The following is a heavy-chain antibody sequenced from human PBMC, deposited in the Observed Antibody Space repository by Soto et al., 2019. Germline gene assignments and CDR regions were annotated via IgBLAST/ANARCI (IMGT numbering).Heavy chain of an antibody. CDR2: IIPIPGTA. CDR1: GGTFGSYA. J-gene: IGHJ6*02. CDR3: ARSQGSSTSLEIYYYYYYGMDV. D-gene: IGHD2-2*01. Sequence: QVQLVQSGAEVKKPGSSVKVSCKASGGTFGSYAISWVRQAPGQGLEWMGGIIPIPGTANYAQKFQGRVTMAENESTSTAYMELSSLRSEDTAVYYCARSQGSSTSLEIYYYYYYGMDVWGQGTTVTVSS. V-gene: IGHV1-69*01.